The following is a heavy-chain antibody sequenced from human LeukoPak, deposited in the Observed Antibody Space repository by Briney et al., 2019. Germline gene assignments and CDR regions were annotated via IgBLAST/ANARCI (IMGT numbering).Heavy chain of an antibody. Sequence: GGSLRLSCAASGFTFSSYAMHWVRQAPGKGLEYVSGISSNGGNTYYANSVKGRFTISRDNAKNSLYLQMNSLRAEDTAVYYCARDQGDYFDYWGQGTLVTVSS. CDR2: ISSNGGNT. CDR3: ARDQGDYFDY. CDR1: GFTFSSYA. V-gene: IGHV3-64*01. J-gene: IGHJ4*02.